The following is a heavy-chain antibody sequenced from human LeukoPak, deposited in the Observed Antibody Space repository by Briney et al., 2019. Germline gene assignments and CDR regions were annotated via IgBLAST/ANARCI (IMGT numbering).Heavy chain of an antibody. J-gene: IGHJ5*02. V-gene: IGHV4-59*01. D-gene: IGHD3-16*01. CDR3: ARTFNWFDP. CDR2: IYHSGST. CDR1: GGSTSNYY. Sequence: SETLSLTCTVSGGSTSNYYWSWIRQPPGKGLEWIGYIYHSGSTDYNPSLKSRVTISIDTSKNQFSLKLSSVTAADTAVYYCARTFNWFDPWGQGTLVTVSS.